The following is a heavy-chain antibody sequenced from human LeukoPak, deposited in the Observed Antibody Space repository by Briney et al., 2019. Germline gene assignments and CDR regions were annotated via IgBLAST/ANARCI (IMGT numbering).Heavy chain of an antibody. CDR3: ARYQAAAGSNSRFDP. V-gene: IGHV1-8*03. CDR1: GYTFTSQD. CDR2: MNPNSGNT. Sequence: SVKVSCKASGYTFTSQDINWVRQATGQGLEWMGWMNPNSGNTGYAQKFQGRVTITRNTSISTAYMELSSLRSEDTAVYYCARYQAAAGSNSRFDPWGQGTLVTVSS. D-gene: IGHD6-13*01. J-gene: IGHJ5*02.